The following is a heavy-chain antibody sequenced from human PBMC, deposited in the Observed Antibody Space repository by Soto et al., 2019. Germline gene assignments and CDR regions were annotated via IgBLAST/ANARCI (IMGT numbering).Heavy chain of an antibody. J-gene: IGHJ5*02. V-gene: IGHV2-5*02. Sequence: KSGPTLVNPTQTLTLTCTFSGFSLSTSGVGVGWIRQPPGKALEWLALIYWDDDKRYSPSLKSRLTITKDTSKNQVVLTMTNMDRVNTPTFYWAGWVGGAPNGSAPGGKGPLVTVP. CDR2: IYWDDDK. CDR3: AGWVGGAPNGSAP. D-gene: IGHD3-16*01. CDR1: GFSLSTSGVG.